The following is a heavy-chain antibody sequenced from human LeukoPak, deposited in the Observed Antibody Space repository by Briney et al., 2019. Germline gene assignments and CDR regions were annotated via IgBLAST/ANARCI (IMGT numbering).Heavy chain of an antibody. Sequence: ASVKVSCKASGYTFTSYYMHWVRQAPGQGLEWKGIINPSGGSTSYAQKFQGRVTMTRDTSTSTVYMELSSLRSEDTAVYYCARSPRSSGWYGWWFDPWGQGTLVTVSS. CDR2: INPSGGST. V-gene: IGHV1-46*03. J-gene: IGHJ5*02. CDR3: ARSPRSSGWYGWWFDP. D-gene: IGHD6-19*01. CDR1: GYTFTSYY.